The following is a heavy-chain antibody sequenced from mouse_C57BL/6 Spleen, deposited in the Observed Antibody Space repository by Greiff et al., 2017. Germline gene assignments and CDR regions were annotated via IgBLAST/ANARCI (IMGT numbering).Heavy chain of an antibody. CDR3: ARDNYYYGSVFDY. Sequence: VQLQESGAELVKPGASVKMSCKASGYTFTTYPIEWMKQNHGKSLEWIGNFHPYNDDTKYNEKFKGKATLTVEKSSSTVYLELSRLTSDDSAVYYSARDNYYYGSVFDYWGQGTTLTVSA. CDR2: FHPYNDDT. CDR1: GYTFTTYP. D-gene: IGHD1-1*01. J-gene: IGHJ2*01. V-gene: IGHV1-47*01.